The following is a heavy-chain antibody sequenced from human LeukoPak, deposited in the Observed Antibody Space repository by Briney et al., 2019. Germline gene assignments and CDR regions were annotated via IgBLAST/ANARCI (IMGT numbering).Heavy chain of an antibody. J-gene: IGHJ4*02. Sequence: GGSLRLSCSASGFTFSTYWMSWVRQAPGKGLEWVANMRRDGNEIYYLDSVRGRFTISRDNAKNSLYLQMNSLRAEDTAVYYCARDRRGGYCSGDTCYSGFDYWGQGILVTVSS. CDR2: MRRDGNEI. CDR3: ARDRRGGYCSGDTCYSGFDY. D-gene: IGHD2-15*01. CDR1: GFTFSTYW. V-gene: IGHV3-7*01.